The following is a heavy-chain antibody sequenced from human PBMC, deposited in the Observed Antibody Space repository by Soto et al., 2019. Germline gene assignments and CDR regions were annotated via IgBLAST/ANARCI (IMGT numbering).Heavy chain of an antibody. V-gene: IGHV1-18*01. CDR2: ISGYNGNT. J-gene: IGHJ6*02. Sequence: ASVKVSCKSSDNTFTHYGINWVPQAPGQGLEWRGWISGYNGNTKYAQKFQDRVTMTADTSTRTAFMEVRSLTSDDTGVYFCAATGGNYFVLDVWG. D-gene: IGHD2-8*02. CDR3: AATGGNYFVLDV. CDR1: DNTFTHYG.